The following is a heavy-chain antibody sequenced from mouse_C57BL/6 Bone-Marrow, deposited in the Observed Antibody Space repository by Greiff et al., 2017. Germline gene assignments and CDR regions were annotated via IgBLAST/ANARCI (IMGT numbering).Heavy chain of an antibody. D-gene: IGHD1-1*01. Sequence: QVQLQQSGAELVKPGASVKMSCKASGYTFTSYWITWVKQRPGQGLEWIGDISPGSGSTNYNEKFKSKATLTVDTSSSTAYMPLSSLTSEDSAVYYCARDYGSSYYFDYWGQGTTLTVSS. CDR2: ISPGSGST. CDR3: ARDYGSSYYFDY. J-gene: IGHJ2*01. CDR1: GYTFTSYW. V-gene: IGHV1-55*01.